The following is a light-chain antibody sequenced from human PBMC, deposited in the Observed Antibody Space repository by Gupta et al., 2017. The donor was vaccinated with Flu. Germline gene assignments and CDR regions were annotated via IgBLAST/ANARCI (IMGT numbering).Light chain of an antibody. CDR1: QGISSY. J-gene: IGKJ5*01. V-gene: IGKV1-9*01. CDR2: DAS. Sequence: DIQLTQSPSFLSASVGDRVTITCRASQGISSYLAWYQQKPGKAPKLLICDASTLQSGVPSRFSGSGSGTEFILTISSLQPEDFATYYCQQVNSYPLTFGQGTXLEIK. CDR3: QQVNSYPLT.